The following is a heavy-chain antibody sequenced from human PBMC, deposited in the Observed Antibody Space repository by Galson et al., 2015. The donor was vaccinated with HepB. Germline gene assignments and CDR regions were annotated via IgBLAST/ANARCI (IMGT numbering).Heavy chain of an antibody. CDR1: GFTFSNSG. CDR2: VRYDGKKK. J-gene: IGHJ4*02. CDR3: AKDPRSRLRWWYGFDY. Sequence: SLRLSCAASGFTFSNSGMHWVRQAPGKGLEWVAFVRYDGKKKYSADSVKGRFTISRDTSKTPLYLEMNSLSAEDTAVYYCAKDPRSRLRWWYGFDYWGQGTLVSGSS. V-gene: IGHV3-30*02. D-gene: IGHD4-23*01.